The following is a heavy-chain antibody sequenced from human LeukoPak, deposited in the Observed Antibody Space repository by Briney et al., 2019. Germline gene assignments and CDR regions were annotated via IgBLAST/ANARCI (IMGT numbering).Heavy chain of an antibody. Sequence: GGSLTLSCAASGFTFSSYAMSWVRQAPGKGLEWVSTISGSGGSTYYADSVKGRFTISRDNSKNTLYLQMSSLRAEDTAVYYCAKDPANWDGYFDLWGRGTLVTVSS. CDR2: ISGSGGST. CDR1: GFTFSSYA. CDR3: AKDPANWDGYFDL. D-gene: IGHD1-26*01. V-gene: IGHV3-23*01. J-gene: IGHJ2*01.